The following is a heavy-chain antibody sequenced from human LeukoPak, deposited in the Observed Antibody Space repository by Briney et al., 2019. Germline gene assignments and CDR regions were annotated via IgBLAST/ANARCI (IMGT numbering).Heavy chain of an antibody. CDR3: ARGFVLMVYATTDAFDI. D-gene: IGHD2-8*01. Sequence: ASVKVSCKASGYTFTSYGISWVRQAPGQGLEWMGWISAYNGNTNYAQKLQGRVTMTTDTSTSTAYMELRGLRSDDTAVYYCARGFVLMVYATTDAFDIWGQGTMVTVSP. CDR2: ISAYNGNT. V-gene: IGHV1-18*01. CDR1: GYTFTSYG. J-gene: IGHJ3*02.